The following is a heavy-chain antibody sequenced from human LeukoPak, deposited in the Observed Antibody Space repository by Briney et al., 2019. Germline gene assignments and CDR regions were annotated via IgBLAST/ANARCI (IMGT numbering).Heavy chain of an antibody. CDR2: INHSGST. D-gene: IGHD1-26*01. CDR3: AREGGAGIVGATIVPVDAFDI. Sequence: SETLSLTCAVYGGSFSGYYWSWIRQPPGKGLEWIGEINHSGSTNYNPSLKSRVTISVDTSKNQFSLKLSPVTAADTAVYYCAREGGAGIVGATIVPVDAFDIWGQGTMVTVSS. CDR1: GGSFSGYY. V-gene: IGHV4-34*01. J-gene: IGHJ3*02.